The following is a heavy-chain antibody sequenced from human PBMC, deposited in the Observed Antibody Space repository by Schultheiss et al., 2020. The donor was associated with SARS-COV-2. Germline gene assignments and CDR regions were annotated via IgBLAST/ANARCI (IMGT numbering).Heavy chain of an antibody. D-gene: IGHD6-19*01. V-gene: IGHV3-23*01. CDR1: GGSINSSNYY. J-gene: IGHJ4*02. Sequence: ETLSLTCTVSGGSINSSNYYWGWIRQPPGKGLEWVSAISGSGGSTYYADSVKGRFTISRDTSRNTVSLQMDSLRVEDTAVYYCAKEKHGQWLATSPDYWGQGTLVTVSS. CDR2: ISGSGGST. CDR3: AKEKHGQWLATSPDY.